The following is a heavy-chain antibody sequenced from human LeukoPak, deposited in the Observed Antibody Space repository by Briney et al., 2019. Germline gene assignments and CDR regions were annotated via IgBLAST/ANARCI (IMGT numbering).Heavy chain of an antibody. V-gene: IGHV3-7*03. CDR2: IKQDGSDK. J-gene: IGHJ4*02. Sequence: GGSLRLSCAASGFTFSAYWMSWVRQAPGNGLEWVANIKQDGSDKYYVDSVKGRFTISRDNAKNSLYLQMNSLRAEDTAVYYCARKTVVGSYFDYWGQGTPVTVSS. CDR3: ARKTVVGSYFDY. CDR1: GFTFSAYW. D-gene: IGHD4-23*01.